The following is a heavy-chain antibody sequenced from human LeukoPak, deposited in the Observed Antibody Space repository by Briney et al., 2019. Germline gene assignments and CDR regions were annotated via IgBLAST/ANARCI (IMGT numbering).Heavy chain of an antibody. V-gene: IGHV4-39*07. Sequence: SETLSLTCSVSGVSISSTNYFWGWIRQPPGKGLEWIGGLLYSGFTYYHPSLKSRVSISVDTSKNQFSLKLTSVTAADTAVYFCFADMGGDQGDSWGQGTLVTVSS. D-gene: IGHD3-16*01. CDR3: FADMGGDQGDS. CDR1: GVSISSTNYF. J-gene: IGHJ4*02. CDR2: LLYSGFT.